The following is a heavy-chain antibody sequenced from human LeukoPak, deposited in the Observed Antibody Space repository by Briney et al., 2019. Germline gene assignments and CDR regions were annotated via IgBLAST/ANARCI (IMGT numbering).Heavy chain of an antibody. Sequence: GASVKVSCKASGYTFTSYGISWVRQAPGQGLEWMGWISAYNGNTNYAQKLQGRVTMTTDTSTSTAYMELRSLRSDDTAVYYCARHVFSGKRNYYYYMDVWGKGTTVTVSS. CDR3: ARHVFSGKRNYYYYMDV. J-gene: IGHJ6*03. CDR2: ISAYNGNT. D-gene: IGHD3-10*01. V-gene: IGHV1-18*01. CDR1: GYTFTSYG.